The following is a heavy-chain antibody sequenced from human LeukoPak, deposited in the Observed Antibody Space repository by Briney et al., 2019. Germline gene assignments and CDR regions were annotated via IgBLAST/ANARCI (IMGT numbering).Heavy chain of an antibody. CDR1: GFTFTSYE. Sequence: PGGSLRLSCAASGFTFTSYEMNWVRQAPGKGLEWVSYISSSGSTIYYADSVKGRFTISRDNAENSLYLHMSSLRAEDTALYYCARDRIMVVGPYNWFDPWGQGTLVTVSS. CDR3: ARDRIMVVGPYNWFDP. J-gene: IGHJ5*02. D-gene: IGHD2-15*01. V-gene: IGHV3-48*03. CDR2: ISSSGSTI.